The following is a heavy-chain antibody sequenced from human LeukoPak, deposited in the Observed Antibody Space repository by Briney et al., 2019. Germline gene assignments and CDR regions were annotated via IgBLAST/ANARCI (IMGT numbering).Heavy chain of an antibody. CDR2: INPNSGGT. D-gene: IGHD5-24*01. CDR3: AKEQMATAFDP. CDR1: GYTFTGYY. Sequence: ASVKVSCRASGYTFTGYYMHWLRQAPGQGLEWMGWINPNSGGTKYAQKFQGRVTMTRDTSISTAYMELSRLRSDDTAVYYCAKEQMATAFDPWGQGTLVTVSS. V-gene: IGHV1-2*02. J-gene: IGHJ5*02.